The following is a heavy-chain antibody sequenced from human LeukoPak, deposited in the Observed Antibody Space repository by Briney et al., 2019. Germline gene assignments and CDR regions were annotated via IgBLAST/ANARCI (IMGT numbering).Heavy chain of an antibody. CDR2: IYTSGST. Sequence: SETLSLTCTVSGGSISSGSYYWSWIRQPAGKGLEWIGRIYTSGSTNYNPSLKSRVTISVDTSKNQFSLKLSSVTAADTAVYYCARGHDYVWGSYRTTFDYWGRGTLVTVSS. V-gene: IGHV4-61*02. CDR1: GGSISSGSYY. J-gene: IGHJ4*02. D-gene: IGHD3-16*02. CDR3: ARGHDYVWGSYRTTFDY.